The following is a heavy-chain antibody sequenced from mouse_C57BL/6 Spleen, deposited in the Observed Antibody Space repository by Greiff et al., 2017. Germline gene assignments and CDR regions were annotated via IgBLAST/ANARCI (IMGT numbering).Heavy chain of an antibody. D-gene: IGHD2-4*01. Sequence: VQLKESGPGLVKPSQSLSLTCSVTGYSITSGYYWNWIRQFPGNKLEWMGYISYDGSNNYNPSLKNRISITRDTSKNQFFLKLNSVTTEDTATYYCARDQAMYYDYDKGAYWGQGILGPVSA. V-gene: IGHV3-6*01. CDR1: GYSITSGYY. J-gene: IGHJ3*01. CDR2: ISYDGSN. CDR3: ARDQAMYYDYDKGAY.